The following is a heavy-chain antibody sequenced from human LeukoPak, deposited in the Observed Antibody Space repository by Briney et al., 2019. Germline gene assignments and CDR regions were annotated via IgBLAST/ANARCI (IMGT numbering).Heavy chain of an antibody. CDR2: INDSGRI. J-gene: IGHJ6*03. CDR3: ARRWDYGRNYYIDV. V-gene: IGHV4-34*01. D-gene: IGHD4-17*01. Sequence: SETLSLTCAVYGGSFSNYYWSWIRQPPGKGLEWIGEINDSGRINYNPSLMSRVTISVDTSKNQFSLRLTSVTARDTAVYYCARRWDYGRNYYIDVWGKGATVSVSS. CDR1: GGSFSNYY.